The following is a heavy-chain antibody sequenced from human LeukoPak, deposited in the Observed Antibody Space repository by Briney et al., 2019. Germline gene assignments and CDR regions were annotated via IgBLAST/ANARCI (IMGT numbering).Heavy chain of an antibody. CDR3: ATRRDGYNNWYFDL. Sequence: PSEALSLTCSGSGGSISSYYWSWIRQPPAKGLEWIGYIYSSGSTNYDPSLKSQVTISVDTSKNQLSLKMSSVTAADTAVYYCATRRDGYNNWYFDLWGRGTQVTVSS. J-gene: IGHJ2*01. CDR2: IYSSGST. V-gene: IGHV4-59*13. D-gene: IGHD5-24*01. CDR1: GGSISSYY.